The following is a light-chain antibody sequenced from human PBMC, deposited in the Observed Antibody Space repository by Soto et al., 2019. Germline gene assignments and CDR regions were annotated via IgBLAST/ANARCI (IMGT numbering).Light chain of an antibody. CDR1: SSDVGSYNL. CDR2: EDS. V-gene: IGLV2-23*01. CDR3: CSYAGSSTYVV. J-gene: IGLJ2*01. Sequence: QTALTQPASVCGSPGQSITISCTGTSSDVGSYNLVSWYQEHPGKAPKLMIYEDSKRPSGISNRFSGSKSGNTASLTISGLQAEDEADYYCCSYAGSSTYVVFGGGTKLTVL.